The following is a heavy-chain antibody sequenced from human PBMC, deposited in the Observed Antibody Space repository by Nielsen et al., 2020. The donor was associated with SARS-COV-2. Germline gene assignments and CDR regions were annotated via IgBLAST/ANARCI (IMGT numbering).Heavy chain of an antibody. Sequence: GESLKISCAASGFTFSRYALSWVRQAPGKGLEWVSVITGGGSSTYYADSVRGRFTISRDNSKNTLYLQMDSLRSEDTAVYYCATNPRIAVGGPGSDYWGQGALVIVSS. J-gene: IGHJ4*02. CDR3: ATNPRIAVGGPGSDY. CDR1: GFTFSRYA. V-gene: IGHV3-23*01. D-gene: IGHD6-19*01. CDR2: ITGGGSST.